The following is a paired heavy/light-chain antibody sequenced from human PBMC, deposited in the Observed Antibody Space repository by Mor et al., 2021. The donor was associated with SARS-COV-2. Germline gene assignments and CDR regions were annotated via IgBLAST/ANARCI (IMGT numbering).Light chain of an antibody. CDR1: SSDIGGYDY. CDR3: SSYTSSSTPEI. Sequence: QSVLTQPASVSGSPGQWITISCTGTSSDIGGYDYVSWYQQHPGKAPKVMIYEVSYRPSGVPDRFSGSKSGNTASLTISGLQAEDEADYYCSSYTSSSTPEIFGTGTKVTVL. V-gene: IGLV2-14*01. CDR2: EVS. J-gene: IGLJ1*01.
Heavy chain of an antibody. D-gene: IGHD3-22*01. CDR2: ISYDGSNK. CDR3: ARERPTLYDSSGYYSDGCDY. J-gene: IGHJ4*02. Sequence: QVQLVESGGGVVQPGRSLRLSCAASGFTFSSYAMHWVRQAPGKGLEWVAVISYDGSNKYYADSVKGRFTISRDNSKNTLYLQMNSLRAEDTAVYYCARERPTLYDSSGYYSDGCDYWGQGTLVTVSS. CDR1: GFTFSSYA. V-gene: IGHV3-30-3*01.